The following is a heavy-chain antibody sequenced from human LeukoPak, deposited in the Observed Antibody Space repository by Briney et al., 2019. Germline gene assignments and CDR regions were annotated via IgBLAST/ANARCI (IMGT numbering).Heavy chain of an antibody. Sequence: PGGSLRLSCAASEFPFNGYWMSWVRQAPGKGLECVANINQDGSEKYYVDSVRGRFTISRDNAKNSLYLQMNSLRAADTAVYYCARLGRWTQLWSYGIWGRGTLVTVSS. J-gene: IGHJ4*02. V-gene: IGHV3-7*01. CDR3: ARLGRWTQLWSYGI. D-gene: IGHD5-18*01. CDR2: INQDGSEK. CDR1: EFPFNGYW.